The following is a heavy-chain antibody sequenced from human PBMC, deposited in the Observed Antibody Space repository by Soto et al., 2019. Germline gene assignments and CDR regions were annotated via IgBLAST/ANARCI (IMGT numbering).Heavy chain of an antibody. Sequence: FQGRVTITRDTSASTAYMELSSLRSEDTAVYYCARGNVDIVATGDDYWGQGTLVTVSS. D-gene: IGHD5-12*01. CDR3: ARGNVDIVATGDDY. V-gene: IGHV1-3*01. J-gene: IGHJ4*02.